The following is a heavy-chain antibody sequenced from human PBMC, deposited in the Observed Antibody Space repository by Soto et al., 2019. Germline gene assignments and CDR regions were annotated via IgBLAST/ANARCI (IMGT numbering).Heavy chain of an antibody. CDR3: ARDRRDGGGGFPWVDPPLYGDFTFDY. CDR2: ISAYNGNT. V-gene: IGHV1-18*01. CDR1: GYTFTNYG. J-gene: IGHJ4*02. Sequence: ASVKVSCKASGYTFTNYGISWVRQAPGQGLEWMGWISAYNGNTNYAQKLQGRVTMTTDTSTSTAYMELRSLRSDDTAVYYCARDRRDGGGGFPWVDPPLYGDFTFDYWGQGTLVTVSS. D-gene: IGHD4-17*01.